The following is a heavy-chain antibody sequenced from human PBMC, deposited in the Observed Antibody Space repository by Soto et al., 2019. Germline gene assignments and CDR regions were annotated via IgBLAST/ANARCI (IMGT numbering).Heavy chain of an antibody. J-gene: IGHJ5*02. D-gene: IGHD2-15*01. CDR1: GASISNYY. Sequence: SETLSLTCTVSGASISNYYWSWIRQPPGKGLEWIGYIYYSGSTYYNPSLKSRVTISVDTSKNQFSLKLSSVTAADTAVYYCATSGEGYNWFDPWGQGTLVTVSS. V-gene: IGHV4-59*06. CDR2: IYYSGST. CDR3: ATSGEGYNWFDP.